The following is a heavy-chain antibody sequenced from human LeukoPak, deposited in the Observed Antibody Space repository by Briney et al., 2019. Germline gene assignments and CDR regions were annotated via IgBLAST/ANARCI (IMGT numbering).Heavy chain of an antibody. Sequence: GGSLRLSCAASGFIFSTYAMSWVRQAPGKGLEWVSTISGSGGTTYYADSVRGRFTISRDNSKNTLYLQMNSLRAEDTAVYYCAKDKFEVGACSTTSCHASLPFFDYWGQGTLVTVSS. V-gene: IGHV3-23*01. J-gene: IGHJ4*02. CDR3: AKDKFEVGACSTTSCHASLPFFDY. D-gene: IGHD2-2*01. CDR1: GFIFSTYA. CDR2: ISGSGGTT.